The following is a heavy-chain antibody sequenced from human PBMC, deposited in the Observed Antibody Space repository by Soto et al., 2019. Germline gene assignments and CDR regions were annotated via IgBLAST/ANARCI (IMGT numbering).Heavy chain of an antibody. CDR2: ISSTTNYI. J-gene: IGHJ4*02. D-gene: IGHD3-16*01. Sequence: GWYLRLSCAASGFTFRSYAMSWVRQVPGKGLEWVSSISSTTNYIYYGDSMKGRFTISRDNAKNSLYLEMNSLRAEDTAVYYCARDHGGQSGNFIFDNWGQGTTVTVSS. CDR1: GFTFRSYA. V-gene: IGHV3-21*06. CDR3: ARDHGGQSGNFIFDN.